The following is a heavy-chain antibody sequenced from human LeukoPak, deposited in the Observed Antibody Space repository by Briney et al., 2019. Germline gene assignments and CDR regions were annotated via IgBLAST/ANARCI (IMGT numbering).Heavy chain of an antibody. CDR1: GCTFSNYA. CDR3: AKDGAPYISSWYGAY. V-gene: IGHV3-21*04. CDR2: ISSSSSYI. J-gene: IGHJ4*02. Sequence: GGSLRLSCAGSGCTFSNYAMRWVRQAPGKELEWVLSISSSSSYIYYADSVKGRFTISRDNAKNSLHLQMNSLRAEDTALYYCAKDGAPYISSWYGAYWGQRTLVTVSS. D-gene: IGHD6-13*01.